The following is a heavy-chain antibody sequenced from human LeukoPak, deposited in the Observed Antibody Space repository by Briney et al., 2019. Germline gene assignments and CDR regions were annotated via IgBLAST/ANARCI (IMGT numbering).Heavy chain of an antibody. CDR3: ARGEKYSSIYIDY. D-gene: IGHD6-13*01. Sequence: GGSLRLSCAASGFTFSSYRMSWVRQAPGKGLEWVANIKQDGSEKYYVDSVKGRFTISRDNAKNSLYLRMNSLRAEDTAVYYCARGEKYSSIYIDYWGQGTLVTVSS. CDR1: GFTFSSYR. V-gene: IGHV3-7*01. CDR2: IKQDGSEK. J-gene: IGHJ4*02.